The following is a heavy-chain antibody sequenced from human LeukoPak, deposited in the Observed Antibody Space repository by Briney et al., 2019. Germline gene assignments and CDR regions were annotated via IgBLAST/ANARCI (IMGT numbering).Heavy chain of an antibody. V-gene: IGHV3-53*01. CDR2: IYSGGST. D-gene: IGHD6-6*01. Sequence: AGGSLRLSCAASGCTVSSNYMSWVRQAPGKGLEWVSVIYSGGSTYYAASVQGRFTISRDNSKNTLYLQMNSLRAEDTAVYYCARDKLYSSSSEDYWGQGILVTVSS. CDR3: ARDKLYSSSSEDY. CDR1: GCTVSSNY. J-gene: IGHJ4*02.